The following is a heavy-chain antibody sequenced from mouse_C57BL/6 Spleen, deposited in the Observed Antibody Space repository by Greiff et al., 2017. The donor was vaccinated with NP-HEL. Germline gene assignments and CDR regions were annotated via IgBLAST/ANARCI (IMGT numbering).Heavy chain of an antibody. CDR3: ARPLYDYDYWYFDV. CDR1: GYTFTSYW. J-gene: IGHJ1*03. CDR2: INPSNGGT. D-gene: IGHD2-4*01. Sequence: VQLQQPGTELVKPGASVKLSCKASGYTFTSYWMHWVKQRPGQGLEWIGNINPSNGGTNYNEKFKSKATLTVDKSSSTAYMQLSSLTSEDSAVYYCARPLYDYDYWYFDVWGTGTTVTVSS. V-gene: IGHV1-53*01.